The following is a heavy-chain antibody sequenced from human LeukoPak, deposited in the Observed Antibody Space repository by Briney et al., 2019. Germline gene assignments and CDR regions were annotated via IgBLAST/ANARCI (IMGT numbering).Heavy chain of an antibody. V-gene: IGHV4-59*01. CDR2: IYHSGST. CDR1: SGSLSSYY. CDR3: ARGDCSSTSCFTNWFDP. D-gene: IGHD2-2*02. Sequence: PSETLSLTCNVSSGSLSSYYWNWVRPPPGKGLEWIGYIYHSGSTNYNPSIKSRVSIALDTSENHFSLKLSSVTAADTAVYYCARGDCSSTSCFTNWFDPWGQGTLVTVSS. J-gene: IGHJ5*02.